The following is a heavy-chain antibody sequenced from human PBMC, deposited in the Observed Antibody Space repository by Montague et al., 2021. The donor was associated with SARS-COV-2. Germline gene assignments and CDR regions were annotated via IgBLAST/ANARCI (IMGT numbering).Heavy chain of an antibody. D-gene: IGHD3-10*01. CDR1: GFTFSSYA. V-gene: IGHV3-23*01. CDR3: SKVPKRWCGLFDGFDV. J-gene: IGHJ3*01. Sequence: CLRLSCAASGFTFSSYAMNWVRQAPGKGLEWVSETSGSGGSTNYADFVKGRFTISRDNSKNTLYLQMNNLRAEDTALYYCSKVPKRWCGLFDGFDVWGQGTMVTVSS. CDR2: TSGSGGST.